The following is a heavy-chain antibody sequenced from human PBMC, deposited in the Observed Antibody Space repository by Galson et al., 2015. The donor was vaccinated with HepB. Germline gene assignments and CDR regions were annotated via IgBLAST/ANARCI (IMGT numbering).Heavy chain of an antibody. J-gene: IGHJ3*02. CDR1: GFTVSSNY. CDR2: IYSGGST. CDR3: ASDQLIVAAPTLAFDI. D-gene: IGHD2-2*01. V-gene: IGHV3-66*01. Sequence: SLRLSCAASGFTVSSNYMSWVRQAPGKGLEWVSVIYSGGSTYYADSVKGRFTISRDNSKNTLYLQMNSLRAEDTAVYYCASDQLIVAAPTLAFDIWGQGTMVTVSS.